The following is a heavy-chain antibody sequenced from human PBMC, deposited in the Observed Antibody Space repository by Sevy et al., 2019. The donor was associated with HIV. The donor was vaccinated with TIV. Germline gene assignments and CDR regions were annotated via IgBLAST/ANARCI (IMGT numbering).Heavy chain of an antibody. D-gene: IGHD6-13*01. J-gene: IGHJ5*02. CDR3: AREGSSRYNWFDP. Sequence: SETLSLTCAVSGGSISSSNWWSWVRQPPGKGLEWIGEIYHSGSTNYNPSLKSRVTISVDKSKNQFSLKLSSATAADTAVYYCAREGSSRYNWFDPWGQGTLVTVSS. CDR1: GGSISSSNW. CDR2: IYHSGST. V-gene: IGHV4-4*02.